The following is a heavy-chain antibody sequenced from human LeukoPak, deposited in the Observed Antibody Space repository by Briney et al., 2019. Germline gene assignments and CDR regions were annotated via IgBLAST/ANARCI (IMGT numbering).Heavy chain of an antibody. CDR1: GGSISSYY. D-gene: IGHD4-17*01. CDR3: ARVIFSGDSNWFEP. J-gene: IGHJ5*02. CDR2: IYYSGST. V-gene: IGHV4-59*01. Sequence: PSETLSLTCTVSGGSISSYYWSWIRQPPGKGLECIGYIYYSGSTNYNPSLKSRVTISVDTSKNQFSLKLSSVTAADTAVYYWARVIFSGDSNWFEPWGQGTLVTVSS.